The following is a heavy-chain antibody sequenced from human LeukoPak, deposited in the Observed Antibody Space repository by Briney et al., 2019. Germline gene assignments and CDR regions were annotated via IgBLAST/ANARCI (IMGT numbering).Heavy chain of an antibody. CDR3: AREPLYGSGSYAFDI. Sequence: ASVKVSCKASRYTFTGYYMHWVRQAPGQGLEWMGWINPNSGGTNYAQKFQGRVTMTRDTSISTAYMELSRLRSDDTAVYYCAREPLYGSGSYAFDIWGQGTMVPVSS. CDR1: RYTFTGYY. CDR2: INPNSGGT. D-gene: IGHD3-10*01. V-gene: IGHV1-2*02. J-gene: IGHJ3*02.